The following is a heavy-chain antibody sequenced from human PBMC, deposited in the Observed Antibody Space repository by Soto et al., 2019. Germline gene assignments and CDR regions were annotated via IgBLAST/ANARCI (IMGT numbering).Heavy chain of an antibody. V-gene: IGHV1-2*04. CDR2: INPNSGGT. CDR3: AREVVPAATAPNYYGMDV. CDR1: GYTFTGYY. Sequence: ASVKVSCKASGYTFTGYYMHWVRQAPGQGLEWMGWINPNSGGTNYAQKFQGWVTMTRDTSISTAYMELSRLRSDDTAVYYCAREVVPAATAPNYYGMDVWGQGTTFTVSS. J-gene: IGHJ6*02. D-gene: IGHD2-2*01.